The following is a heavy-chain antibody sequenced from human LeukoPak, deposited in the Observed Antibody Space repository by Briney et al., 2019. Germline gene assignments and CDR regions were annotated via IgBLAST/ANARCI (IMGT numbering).Heavy chain of an antibody. Sequence: GGSLRLSCAASGFTVSNNYMSWVRQAPGKGLEWVSVIYSGGSTYYADSVEGRFTISRDNSKNTLYLQMNSLRAEDTAVYYCARVRRYFDSVDYWGQGTLVTVSS. J-gene: IGHJ4*02. D-gene: IGHD3-9*01. CDR2: IYSGGST. CDR1: GFTVSNNY. V-gene: IGHV3-66*02. CDR3: ARVRRYFDSVDY.